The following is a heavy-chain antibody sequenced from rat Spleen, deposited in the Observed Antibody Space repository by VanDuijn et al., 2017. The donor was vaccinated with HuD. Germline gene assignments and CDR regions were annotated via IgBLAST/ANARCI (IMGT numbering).Heavy chain of an antibody. Sequence: EVQLVESGGGLVQPGRSLKLSCAASGFTFSNYYMAWVRQAPKKGLEWVATISPRGSRTYYPDSVKGRFTISRDNAKSSLYLQMNSLKSEDTATYYCASPITTVVPHYFDYWGQGVMVTVSS. CDR1: GFTFSNYY. CDR3: ASPITTVVPHYFDY. V-gene: IGHV5-25*01. CDR2: ISPRGSRT. J-gene: IGHJ2*01. D-gene: IGHD1-1*01.